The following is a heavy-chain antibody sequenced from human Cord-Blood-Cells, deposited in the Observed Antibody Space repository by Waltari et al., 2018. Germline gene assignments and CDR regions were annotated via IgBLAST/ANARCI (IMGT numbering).Heavy chain of an antibody. D-gene: IGHD1-7*01. V-gene: IGHV4-39*01. CDR3: ASKWNYYFDY. CDR1: GGSISSSSYY. CDR2: TSYSGDT. J-gene: IGHJ4*02. Sequence: QLQLQESGPGLVKPSETLSLTCTVSGGSISSSSYYWGWIRQPPGKGLEWIGSTSYSGDTYNTPSRKSRVTISGDTSKNQFSLKLSSVTAADTAVYYCASKWNYYFDYWGQGTLVTVSS.